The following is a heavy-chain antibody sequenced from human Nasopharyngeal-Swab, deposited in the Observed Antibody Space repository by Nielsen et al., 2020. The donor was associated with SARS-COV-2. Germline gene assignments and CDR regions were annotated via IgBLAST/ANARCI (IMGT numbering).Heavy chain of an antibody. V-gene: IGHV1-3*01. CDR2: INAGNGNT. CDR3: ARERIGLSHYYGMDV. D-gene: IGHD2-21*01. J-gene: IGHJ6*02. Sequence: WVRQAPGQRLEWMGWINAGNGNTKYSQKFQGRVTITRDTSASTAYMELSSLRSEDTAVYYCARERIGLSHYYGMDVWGQGTTVTVSS.